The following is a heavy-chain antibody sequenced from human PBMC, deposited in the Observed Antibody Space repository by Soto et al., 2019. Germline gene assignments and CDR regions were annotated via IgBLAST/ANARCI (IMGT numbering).Heavy chain of an antibody. CDR1: GDSVSSNSAA. V-gene: IGHV6-1*01. D-gene: IGHD6-13*01. J-gene: IGHJ6*02. CDR3: ARAPKGQQLVPDYYYGMDV. Sequence: PSQTLSLTCAISGDSVSSNSAAWNWIRQSPSRGLEWLGRTYYRSKWYNDYAVSVKSRITINPDTSKNQFSLQLNSVTPEDTAVYYCARAPKGQQLVPDYYYGMDVWGQGTTVTVS. CDR2: TYYRSKWYN.